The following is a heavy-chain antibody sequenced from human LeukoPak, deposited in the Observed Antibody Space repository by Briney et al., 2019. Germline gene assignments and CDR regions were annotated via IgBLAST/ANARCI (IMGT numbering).Heavy chain of an antibody. CDR1: GFTFSSYA. J-gene: IGHJ3*02. D-gene: IGHD3-22*01. V-gene: IGHV3-30*04. CDR3: ARDSPDYDKVAFDI. Sequence: GGSLRLSCAASGFTFSSYAMHWVRQAPGKGLEWVAVISYDGSNKYYADSVKGRFTISRDNSKNTLYLQMNSLRAEDTAVYYCARDSPDYDKVAFDIWGQGTMVTVSS. CDR2: ISYDGSNK.